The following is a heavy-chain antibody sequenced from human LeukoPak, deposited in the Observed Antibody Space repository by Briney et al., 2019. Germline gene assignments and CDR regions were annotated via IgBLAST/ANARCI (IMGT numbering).Heavy chain of an antibody. CDR3: SRGSYNSGGTSDY. V-gene: IGHV3-21*01. CDR1: GLTFSTSG. CDR2: ISTSGNYI. D-gene: IGHD2-15*01. Sequence: GGSLRLSCTASGLTFSTSGFNWVRQAPGKGLEWVSYISTSGNYIYYADSVKGRFTISRDNAKNSLYLQMNSLRAEDTAVYYCSRGSYNSGGTSDYWGQGNLVTVSS. J-gene: IGHJ4*02.